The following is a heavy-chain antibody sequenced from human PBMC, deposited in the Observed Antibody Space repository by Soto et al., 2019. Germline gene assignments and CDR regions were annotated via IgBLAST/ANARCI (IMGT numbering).Heavy chain of an antibody. CDR1: NGSISSRSSY. Sequence: QLQLQESGSGLVKPSETLSLTCIVSNGSISSRSSYWGWIRQTQGKGLEWIGSIYYIGNTYYNPSLKSRVTISIDTSKTQFSLKMNSVTAADTAVYFCGGQDYGAKGYYFETWGQGALVTVSS. V-gene: IGHV4-39*01. CDR3: GGQDYGAKGYYFET. D-gene: IGHD4-17*01. J-gene: IGHJ4*02. CDR2: IYYIGNT.